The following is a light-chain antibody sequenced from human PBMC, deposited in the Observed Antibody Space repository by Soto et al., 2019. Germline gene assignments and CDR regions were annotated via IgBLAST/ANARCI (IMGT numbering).Light chain of an antibody. CDR3: QQYGRP. Sequence: DIQLTQSPSPLSGSVGERVTITCRASQTISSWLAWYQQKPGKAPNLLIYDASTLESGVPSRFSGSGSGTEFTLTISRLEPEDFAVYYCQQYGRPVGQGTKVDI. CDR1: QTISSW. J-gene: IGKJ1*01. V-gene: IGKV1-5*01. CDR2: DAS.